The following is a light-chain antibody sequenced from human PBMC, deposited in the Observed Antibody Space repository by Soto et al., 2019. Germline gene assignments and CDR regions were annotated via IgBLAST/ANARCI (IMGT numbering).Light chain of an antibody. CDR1: SSDVGGYNF. Sequence: QSVLTQPPSASGSPGQSVTISCTGTSSDVGGYNFVSWYQQHPGKVPKLLIYEVTQRPSGVPDRFSGSKSGNTASLTVSGLQADDEADYYCSSLGGTNNYLVFGGGTKLTVL. J-gene: IGLJ2*01. CDR3: SSLGGTNNYLV. V-gene: IGLV2-8*01. CDR2: EVT.